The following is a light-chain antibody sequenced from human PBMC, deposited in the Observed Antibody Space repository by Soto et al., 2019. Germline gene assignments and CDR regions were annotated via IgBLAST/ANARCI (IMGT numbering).Light chain of an antibody. V-gene: IGLV1-44*01. CDR1: SSNIGSNT. J-gene: IGLJ2*01. Sequence: QSVLTQPPSASGTPGQRVTISCSGSSSNIGSNTVNWYQQLPGTAPKLLIYSNNQRTSGVHDRFSGSKSGTSASLAISVLQSEDEADYYCAAWDDSLNGLDVVFGGGTKLTVL. CDR3: AAWDDSLNGLDVV. CDR2: SNN.